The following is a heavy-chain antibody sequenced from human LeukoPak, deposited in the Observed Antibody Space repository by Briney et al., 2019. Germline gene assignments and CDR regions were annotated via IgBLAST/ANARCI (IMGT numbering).Heavy chain of an antibody. CDR3: ARGWLPPKNYYYYGMDV. D-gene: IGHD5-12*01. CDR2: ISSDGGTT. V-gene: IGHV3-64*01. CDR1: GFTFSSSV. Sequence: GGSLRLSCAASGFTFSSSVLHWVRQAPGKGLEYVSGISSDGGTTYYAKSVKGRFTISRDNSKNMLYLQMGSLRSEDTAVYYCARGWLPPKNYYYYGMDVWGQGTTVTVSS. J-gene: IGHJ6*02.